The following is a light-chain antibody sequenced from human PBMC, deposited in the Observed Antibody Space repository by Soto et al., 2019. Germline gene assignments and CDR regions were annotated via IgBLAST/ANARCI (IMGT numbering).Light chain of an antibody. CDR2: DAS. V-gene: IGKV1-33*01. Sequence: DIQMTQSPSSLSASVCDRVTITCQASQDISNYLNWYQQKPGKAPKLLIYDASNLETGVPSRFSGSGSGTDFTFTIRSLQPEDIATYYCQQYDNSFGGGTKVEIK. J-gene: IGKJ4*01. CDR3: QQYDNS. CDR1: QDISNY.